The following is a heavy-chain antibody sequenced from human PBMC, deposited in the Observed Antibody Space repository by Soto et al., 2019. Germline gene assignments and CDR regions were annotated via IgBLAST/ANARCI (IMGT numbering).Heavy chain of an antibody. Sequence: SETLSLTCAVSGGSISRNNWWSWGRQPPGKGLEWIGEIYHNGGANYHPSLKSRVTISLDKSRNQFSLELTSVTAADTAVYYWARGLMRAKVGATGGYYFGYWGQGTRVTVPS. D-gene: IGHD1-26*01. V-gene: IGHV4-4*02. CDR1: GGSISRNNW. CDR3: ARGLMRAKVGATGGYYFGY. CDR2: IYHNGGA. J-gene: IGHJ4*02.